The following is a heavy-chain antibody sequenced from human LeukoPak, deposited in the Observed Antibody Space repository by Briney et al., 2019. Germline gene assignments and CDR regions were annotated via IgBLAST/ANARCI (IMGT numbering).Heavy chain of an antibody. Sequence: SWVRQAPGKGLEWVSAISGSGGSTYYADSVKGRFTISRDNSKNTLFLQMNDLRSEDTALYYCVSPTADYPFLYYFDSWGQGTLVTVSS. CDR3: VSPTADYPFLYYFDS. D-gene: IGHD5-12*01. J-gene: IGHJ4*02. V-gene: IGHV3-23*01. CDR2: ISGSGGST.